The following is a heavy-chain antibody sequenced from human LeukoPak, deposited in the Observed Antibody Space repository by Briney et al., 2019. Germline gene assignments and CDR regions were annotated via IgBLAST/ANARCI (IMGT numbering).Heavy chain of an antibody. D-gene: IGHD5-18*01. CDR1: GYTLTELS. CDR3: ARTSYGHYYFDY. Sequence: ASVKVSCKVSGYTLTELSMHWVRQAPGKGLEWMGGFDPEDGETIYAQKFQGRVTMTEDTSTDTAYMELSSLRSEDTAVYYCARTSYGHYYFDYWGQGTLVTVSS. V-gene: IGHV1-24*01. CDR2: FDPEDGET. J-gene: IGHJ4*02.